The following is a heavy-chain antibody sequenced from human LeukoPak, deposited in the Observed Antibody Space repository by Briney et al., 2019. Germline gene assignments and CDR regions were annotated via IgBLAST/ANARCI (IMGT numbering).Heavy chain of an antibody. CDR1: SGSISSGGSY. J-gene: IGHJ4*02. CDR3: AREVVVTPILYYFDY. CDR2: IYYSGST. D-gene: IGHD2-21*02. V-gene: IGHV4-31*03. Sequence: SQTLSLTCTVSSGSISSGGSYWSWIRQHPGKGLEGIGYIYYSGSTYYNPSLKSRVTMSVYTSKTQFSLKLSSVTAADTAVYYCAREVVVTPILYYFDYWGQGTLVTVSS.